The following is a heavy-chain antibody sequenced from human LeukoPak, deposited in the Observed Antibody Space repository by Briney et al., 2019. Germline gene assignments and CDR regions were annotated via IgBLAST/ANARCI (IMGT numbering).Heavy chain of an antibody. CDR1: GGSLDSSGW. CDR2: IY. Sequence: SETLSLTCAISGGSLDSSGWWTWVRQPPGKGLEWIGSIYYYNPSLKSRVTISVDTSKNQFSLKLSSVTAADTAVYYCARDRRNDYGDYSTAFDPWGQGTLVTVSS. J-gene: IGHJ5*02. CDR3: ARDRRNDYGDYSTAFDP. V-gene: IGHV4-4*02. D-gene: IGHD4-17*01.